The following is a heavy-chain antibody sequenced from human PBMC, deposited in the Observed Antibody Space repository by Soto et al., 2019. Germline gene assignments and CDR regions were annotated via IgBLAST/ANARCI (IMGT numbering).Heavy chain of an antibody. CDR2: ISYDAYDGNYK. CDR3: AKGRGRNFYYGMDV. J-gene: IGHJ6*02. Sequence: PGGSLRLSCAASGFTFSSYGMHWVRQAPGKGLEWVAVISYDAYDGNYKYYGDSVKGRFTISRDSSRNTLYVQMNSLRAEDTAVYYCAKGRGRNFYYGMDVWGQGTTVTVS. V-gene: IGHV3-30*18. CDR1: GFTFSSYG.